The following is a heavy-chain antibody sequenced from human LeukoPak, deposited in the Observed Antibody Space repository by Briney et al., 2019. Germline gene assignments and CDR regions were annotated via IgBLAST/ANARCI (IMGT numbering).Heavy chain of an antibody. Sequence: GGSLRLSCVASGFTFGKYWMSWVRQAPGKGLEWVSAISGSGGSTYYADSVKGRFTISRDNSKNTLYLQMNSLRAEDTAVYYCAKGLQDQDVLRFLEWLHRDYYYYGMDVWGQGTTVTVSS. CDR2: ISGSGGST. CDR3: AKGLQDQDVLRFLEWLHRDYYYYGMDV. CDR1: GFTFGKYW. D-gene: IGHD3-3*01. V-gene: IGHV3-23*01. J-gene: IGHJ6*02.